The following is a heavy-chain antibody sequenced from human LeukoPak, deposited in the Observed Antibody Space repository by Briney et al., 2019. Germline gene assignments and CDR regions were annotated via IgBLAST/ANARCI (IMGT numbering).Heavy chain of an antibody. Sequence: SVKVSCKASGGTFSSYAISWVRQAPGQGLEWMGGIIPIFGTANYAQKFQGRVTVTADESTSTAYMELSSLRSEDTAVYYCARGAAKYSSSWSFDYWGQGTLVTVSS. CDR2: IIPIFGTA. D-gene: IGHD6-13*01. J-gene: IGHJ4*02. CDR3: ARGAAKYSSSWSFDY. V-gene: IGHV1-69*13. CDR1: GGTFSSYA.